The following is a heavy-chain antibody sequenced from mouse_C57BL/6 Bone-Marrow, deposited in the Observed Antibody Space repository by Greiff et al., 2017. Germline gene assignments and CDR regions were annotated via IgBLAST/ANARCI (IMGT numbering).Heavy chain of an antibody. V-gene: IGHV1-26*01. CDR3: ARRLRGSPWYFDV. D-gene: IGHD1-1*01. Sequence: VQLKQSGPELVKPGASVKISCKASGYTFTDYYMNWVKQSHGKSLEWIGDINPNNGGTSYNQKFKGKATLTVDKSSSTAYMELRSLTSEDSAVYYCARRLRGSPWYFDVWGTGTTVTVSS. J-gene: IGHJ1*03. CDR1: GYTFTDYY. CDR2: INPNNGGT.